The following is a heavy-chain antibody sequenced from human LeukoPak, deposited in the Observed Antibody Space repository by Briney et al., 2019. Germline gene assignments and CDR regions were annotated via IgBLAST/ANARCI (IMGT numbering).Heavy chain of an antibody. CDR1: GGTFSSYA. V-gene: IGHV1-69*13. D-gene: IGHD3-9*01. CDR3: ASTYYDILTGYYSHDY. J-gene: IGHJ4*02. Sequence: GASVKVSCKASGGTFSSYAISWVRQAPGQGLEWMGGIIPIFGTANYAQKFQGRVTITADESTSTAYMELSSLRSDDTAVYYCASTYYDILTGYYSHDYWGQGTLVTVSS. CDR2: IIPIFGTA.